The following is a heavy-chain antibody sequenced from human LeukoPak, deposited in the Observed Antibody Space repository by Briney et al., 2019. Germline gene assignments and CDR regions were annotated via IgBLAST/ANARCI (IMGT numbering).Heavy chain of an antibody. J-gene: IGHJ5*02. CDR1: GFTFSSYA. V-gene: IGHV4-34*01. CDR3: ARGSWGYGDYRNWFDP. D-gene: IGHD4-17*01. CDR2: INHSGST. Sequence: GSLRLSCAASGFTFSSYAMSWVRQAPGKGLEWIGEINHSGSTNYNPSLKSRVTISVDTSKNQFSLKLSSVTAADTAVYYCARGSWGYGDYRNWFDPWGQGTLVTVSS.